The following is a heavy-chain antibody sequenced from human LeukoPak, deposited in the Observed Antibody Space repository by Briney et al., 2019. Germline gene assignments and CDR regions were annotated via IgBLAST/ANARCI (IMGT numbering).Heavy chain of an antibody. V-gene: IGHV1-69*04. CDR2: IIPILGIA. CDR3: ARGRSRAVLPGGDY. J-gene: IGHJ4*02. CDR1: GGTFSSYA. D-gene: IGHD2/OR15-2a*01. Sequence: GASVKVSCKASGGTFSSYAISWVRQAPGQGLEWMGRIIPILGIANYAQKFQGRVTITADKSTSTAYMELSSLRSEDTAVYYCARGRSRAVLPGGDYWGQGTLVTVSS.